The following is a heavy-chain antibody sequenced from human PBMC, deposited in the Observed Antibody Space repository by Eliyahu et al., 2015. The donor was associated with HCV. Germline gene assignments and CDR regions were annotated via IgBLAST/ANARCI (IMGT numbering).Heavy chain of an antibody. CDR1: GFTFSSYX. CDR3: ARGGPTMVQGALDY. Sequence: EVQLVESGGGLVKPGGXLRLSCAASGFTFSSYXXNWVRQAPGKGLDWVSXISSSSSYIYYADSVKGRFTISRDNAKNSLYLQMNSLRAEDTAVYYCARGGPTMVQGALDYWGQGTLVTVSS. CDR2: ISSSSSYI. J-gene: IGHJ4*02. V-gene: IGHV3-21*01. D-gene: IGHD3-10*01.